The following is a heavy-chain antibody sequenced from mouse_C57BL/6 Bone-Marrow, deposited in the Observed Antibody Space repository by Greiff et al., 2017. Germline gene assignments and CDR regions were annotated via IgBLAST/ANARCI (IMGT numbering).Heavy chain of an antibody. CDR2: IRSKSNNYAT. CDR1: GFSFNTYA. V-gene: IGHV10-1*01. CDR3: VRQTGTGLFSYAMDY. Sequence: EVQLVESGGGLVQPKGSLKLSCAASGFSFNTYAMNWVRQAPGKGLEWVARIRSKSNNYATYYADSVKDRFTISRDDSESMLYLQMNNLKTEDTAMYYCVRQTGTGLFSYAMDYWGQGTSVTVSS. D-gene: IGHD4-1*01. J-gene: IGHJ4*01.